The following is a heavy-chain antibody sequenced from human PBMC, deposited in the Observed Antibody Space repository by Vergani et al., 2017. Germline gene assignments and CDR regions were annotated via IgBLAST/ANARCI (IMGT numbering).Heavy chain of an antibody. Sequence: EVQLVESGGGLVKPGGSLRLSCAASGFTFSSYSMNWVRQAPGKGLEWVSSISSSSSYIDYADSVKGRFTISRDNAKNSLYLQMNSLRAEDTAVYYCARDLGGDYTVDYWGQGTLVTVSS. D-gene: IGHD4-17*01. CDR2: ISSSSSYI. CDR1: GFTFSSYS. V-gene: IGHV3-21*01. J-gene: IGHJ4*02. CDR3: ARDLGGDYTVDY.